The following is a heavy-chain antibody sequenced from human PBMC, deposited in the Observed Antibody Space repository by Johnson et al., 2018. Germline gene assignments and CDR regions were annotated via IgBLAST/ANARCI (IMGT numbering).Heavy chain of an antibody. J-gene: IGHJ3*02. CDR3: ARTTGRDAFDI. D-gene: IGHD1-1*01. CDR1: GGSIINNY. V-gene: IGHV4-4*07. CDR2: FYTSGST. Sequence: QVQLQESGPGLVKPSETLSLTCTVSGGSIINNYWSWIRQPAGKGLEWIGRFYTSGSTNYNPSLKSRVTMSVDTSKNQFSLNLNSVTAADTAVYYCARTTGRDAFDIWGQGTMVTVSS.